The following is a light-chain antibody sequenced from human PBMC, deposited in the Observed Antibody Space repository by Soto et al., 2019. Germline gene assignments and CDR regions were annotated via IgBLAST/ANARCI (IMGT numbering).Light chain of an antibody. Sequence: EIVLTQSPCTLSLSPGEGATLSCRASQSVSSSYIAWYQQKPGQAPRLLIYGASSRATGIPARFSGSGSGTDFTLTISRLEPEDLAVYYCQQYGSSPITFGQGTRLEIK. CDR1: QSVSSSY. CDR3: QQYGSSPIT. CDR2: GAS. J-gene: IGKJ5*01. V-gene: IGKV3-20*01.